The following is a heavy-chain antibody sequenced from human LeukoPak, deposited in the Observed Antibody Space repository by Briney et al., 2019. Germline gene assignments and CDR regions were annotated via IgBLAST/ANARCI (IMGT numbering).Heavy chain of an antibody. CDR3: ARDLTTIFGVGHYMDV. D-gene: IGHD3-3*01. V-gene: IGHV1-2*02. Sequence: GASVKVSCKASGYTFTGYYMHWVRQAPGQGLEWMGWINPNSGGTNYAQKFQGRVTMTRDTSISTAYMELSRLRSDDTAVYYCARDLTTIFGVGHYMDVWGKGTTVTVSS. J-gene: IGHJ6*03. CDR1: GYTFTGYY. CDR2: INPNSGGT.